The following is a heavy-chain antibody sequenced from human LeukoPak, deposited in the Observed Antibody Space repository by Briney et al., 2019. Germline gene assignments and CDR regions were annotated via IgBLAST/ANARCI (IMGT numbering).Heavy chain of an antibody. Sequence: GGSLRLSCAASGFTFNSYGMHWVRQAPGKGLEWVAVIWYDGSNRYYADSVKGRFTISRDNSKNTLYLQMNSLRAEDTAVYYCARGTPTMVTLIYWGQGTLVTVSS. D-gene: IGHD5-18*01. J-gene: IGHJ4*02. CDR2: IWYDGSNR. CDR1: GFTFNSYG. CDR3: ARGTPTMVTLIY. V-gene: IGHV3-33*01.